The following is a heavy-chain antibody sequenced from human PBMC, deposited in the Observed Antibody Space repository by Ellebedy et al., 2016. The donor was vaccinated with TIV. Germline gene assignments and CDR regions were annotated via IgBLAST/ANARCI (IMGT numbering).Heavy chain of an antibody. J-gene: IGHJ4*02. CDR2: ISPSGSDI. Sequence: GESLKISCVASGFTFTDYYMNWIRQAPGKEPEWVSYISPSGSDIKYTDSVKGRFTISRDNALNSLYLQMDNLRAEDTAVFFCVRNARSPEIWGQGTRVTVSS. V-gene: IGHV3-11*03. CDR1: GFTFTDYY. D-gene: IGHD6-6*01. CDR3: VRNARSPEI.